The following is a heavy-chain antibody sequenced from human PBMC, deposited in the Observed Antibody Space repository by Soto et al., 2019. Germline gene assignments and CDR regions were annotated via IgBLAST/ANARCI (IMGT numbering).Heavy chain of an antibody. J-gene: IGHJ3*01. V-gene: IGHV3-15*01. Sequence: EVQLVESGGGLVKPGGSLRLSCAASGFTFNNAWMTWVRQAPGQGLEWVGRIKSKADGGIIDYAAPVRGRFTISRDDSKNTVYLQMNSLKTEDTAMYYGNTDTGGSTWGQGTMVTVSS. CDR2: IKSKADGGII. CDR3: NTDTGGST. CDR1: GFTFNNAW. D-gene: IGHD2-8*02.